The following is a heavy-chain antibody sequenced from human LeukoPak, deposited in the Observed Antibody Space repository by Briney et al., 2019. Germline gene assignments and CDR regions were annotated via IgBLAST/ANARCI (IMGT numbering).Heavy chain of an antibody. J-gene: IGHJ4*02. CDR3: ARDLVGSRTGYSSGAWDY. CDR2: ISAYNGNT. Sequence: ASVKVSCKASGYTFTSYGISWVRQAPGQGLEWMGWISAYNGNTNYAQKLQDRVTMTTDTSTSTAYMELSSLKSEDTAVYYCARDLVGSRTGYSSGAWDYWGQGTLVTVSS. V-gene: IGHV1-18*01. D-gene: IGHD3/OR15-3a*01. CDR1: GYTFTSYG.